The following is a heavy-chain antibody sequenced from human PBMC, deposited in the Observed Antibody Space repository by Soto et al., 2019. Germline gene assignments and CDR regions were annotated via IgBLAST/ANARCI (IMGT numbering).Heavy chain of an antibody. D-gene: IGHD4-17*01. J-gene: IGHJ4*02. CDR2: ISAYNGNT. Sequence: QVQLVQSGAEVKKPGASVKVSCKASGYTFTSYGISWVRQAPGQGLEWMGWISAYNGNTNYAQKLQGRVTMTTDTSTSTAYMELRSLRSDDTAVYYCARDQPATVVTRGGWYFDYWGQVTLVTVSS. CDR3: ARDQPATVVTRGGWYFDY. CDR1: GYTFTSYG. V-gene: IGHV1-18*04.